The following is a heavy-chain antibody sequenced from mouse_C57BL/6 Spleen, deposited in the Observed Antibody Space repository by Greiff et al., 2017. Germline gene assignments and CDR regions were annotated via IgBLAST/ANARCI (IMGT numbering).Heavy chain of an antibody. CDR3: ARGLLRDYAMDY. CDR1: GYTFTSYW. V-gene: IGHV1-64*01. Sequence: VQLQQPGAELVKPGASVKLSCKASGYTFTSYWMHWVKQRPGQGLEWIGMIHPNSGSTNYNEKFKSKATLTVDKSSSTAYMQLSSLTSEDSAVYYCARGLLRDYAMDYWGQGTSVTVSS. CDR2: IHPNSGST. J-gene: IGHJ4*01. D-gene: IGHD2-3*01.